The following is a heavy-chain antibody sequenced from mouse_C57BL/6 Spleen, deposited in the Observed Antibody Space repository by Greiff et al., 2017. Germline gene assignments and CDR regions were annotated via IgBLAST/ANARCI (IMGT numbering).Heavy chain of an antibody. CDR2: IWSGGST. Sequence: QVQLKESGPGLVQPSQSLSITCTVSGFSLTSYGVHWVRQSPGKGLEWLGVIWSGGSTDYNAAFISRLSISKDNSKSQVFFKMNSLQADDTAIYYCARSSNYYGSTSGGYFDVWGTGTTVTVSS. CDR1: GFSLTSYG. J-gene: IGHJ1*03. CDR3: ARSSNYYGSTSGGYFDV. V-gene: IGHV2-2*01. D-gene: IGHD1-1*01.